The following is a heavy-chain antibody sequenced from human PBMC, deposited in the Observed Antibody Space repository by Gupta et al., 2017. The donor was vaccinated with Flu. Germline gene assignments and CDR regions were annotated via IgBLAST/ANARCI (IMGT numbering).Heavy chain of an antibody. CDR3: ARADYYDSSGYRPYYFDY. CDR1: GYSISSGYY. D-gene: IGHD3-22*01. V-gene: IGHV4-38-2*01. Sequence: QVQLQESGPGLVKPSETLSLTCAVSGYSISSGYYWGWLRQPPGKGLEWIGSIYHSGSTYYNPSLKSRVTISVDTSKNQFSLKLSSVTAADTAVYYCARADYYDSSGYRPYYFDYWGQGTLVTVSS. J-gene: IGHJ4*02. CDR2: IYHSGST.